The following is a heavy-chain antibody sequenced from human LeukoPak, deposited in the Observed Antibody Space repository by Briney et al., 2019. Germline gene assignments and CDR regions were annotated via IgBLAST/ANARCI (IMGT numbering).Heavy chain of an antibody. Sequence: SETLSPTCAVYGGSFSDYNWNWVRQPPGKGLEWIGEINHSGATNYNPSLKSRVIISVDTSKNQFSLKVNHVTAADMAVYYCARGSPKYDSWGQGTLVTVSS. CDR1: GGSFSDYN. CDR3: ARGSPKYDS. J-gene: IGHJ5*01. V-gene: IGHV4-34*01. CDR2: INHSGAT.